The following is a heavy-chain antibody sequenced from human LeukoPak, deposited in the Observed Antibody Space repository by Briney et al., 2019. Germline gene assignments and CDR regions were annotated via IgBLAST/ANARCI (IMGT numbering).Heavy chain of an antibody. CDR2: IYYSGST. D-gene: IGHD2/OR15-2a*01. V-gene: IGHV4-30-4*02. CDR1: GGSISSGDYY. Sequence: PSETLSLTCTVSGGSISSGDYYWSWIRQPPGKGLEWIGYIYYSGSTYYNPSLKSRVTISVDTSKNQFSLKLSSVTAADTAVYYCARGPNRYYFDYWGQGTLVTVSS. J-gene: IGHJ4*02. CDR3: ARGPNRYYFDY.